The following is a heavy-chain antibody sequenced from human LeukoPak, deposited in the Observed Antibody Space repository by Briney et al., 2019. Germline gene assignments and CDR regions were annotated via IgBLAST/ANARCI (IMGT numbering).Heavy chain of an antibody. CDR1: GGSFSGYY. CDR3: AKFAGIYDSSGFDY. V-gene: IGHV4-34*01. D-gene: IGHD3-22*01. Sequence: SETLSLTCAVYGGSFSGYYWSWIRQPPGKGLEWIGEINHSGSTKYNPSLKSRVTISVDTSKNQFSLKLSSVTAADTAVYYCAKFAGIYDSSGFDYWGQGTLVTVSS. J-gene: IGHJ4*02. CDR2: INHSGST.